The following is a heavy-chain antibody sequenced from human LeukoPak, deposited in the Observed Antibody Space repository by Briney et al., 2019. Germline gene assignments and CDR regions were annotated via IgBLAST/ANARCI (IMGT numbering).Heavy chain of an antibody. CDR3: ARDFSSYDFWSGSPAWYYGMDV. Sequence: GGSLRLSCAASGFTFSSYGMHWVRQAPGKGLEWVAVIWYDGSNKYYADSVKGRFTISRGNSKNTLYLQMNSLRAEDTAVYYCARDFSSYDFWSGSPAWYYGMDVWGQGTTVTVSS. J-gene: IGHJ6*02. V-gene: IGHV3-33*01. CDR2: IWYDGSNK. CDR1: GFTFSSYG. D-gene: IGHD3-3*01.